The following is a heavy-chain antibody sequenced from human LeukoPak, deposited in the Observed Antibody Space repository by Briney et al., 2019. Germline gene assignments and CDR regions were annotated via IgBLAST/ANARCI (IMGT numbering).Heavy chain of an antibody. D-gene: IGHD6-13*01. V-gene: IGHV3-11*01. CDR1: GFTFSDYY. Sequence: PGGSLRLSCAASGFTFSDYYMSWIRQAPGKGLEWVSYISSSGSTIYYADSVKGRFTISRDNAKNSLYPQMNSLRAEDTAVYYCARVAAAGTYYYYYMDVWGKGTTVTVSS. J-gene: IGHJ6*03. CDR2: ISSSGSTI. CDR3: ARVAAAGTYYYYYMDV.